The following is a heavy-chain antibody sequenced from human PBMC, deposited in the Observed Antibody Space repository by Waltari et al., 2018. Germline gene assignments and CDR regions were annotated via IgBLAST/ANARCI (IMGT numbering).Heavy chain of an antibody. CDR1: GYTFTGYY. D-gene: IGHD6-13*01. Sequence: QVQLVQSGAEVKKPGASVKVSCKASGYTFTGYYMHWVRQAPGQGLEWMGWITPNGGGTNYAQKFQGRVTMTRDTSISTAYMELSRLRSDDTAVYYCAKGIAAAGTPNWGQGTLVTVSS. V-gene: IGHV1-2*02. CDR2: ITPNGGGT. CDR3: AKGIAAAGTPN. J-gene: IGHJ4*02.